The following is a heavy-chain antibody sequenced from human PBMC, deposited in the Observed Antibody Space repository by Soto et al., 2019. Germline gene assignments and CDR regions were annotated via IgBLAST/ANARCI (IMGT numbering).Heavy chain of an antibody. CDR3: ARVGATNPYYYYGMDV. CDR1: GFTFSSYS. J-gene: IGHJ6*02. Sequence: LRLSCAASGFTFSSYSMNWVRQAPGKGLEWVSSISSSSSYIYYADSVKGRFTISRDNAKNSLYLQMNSLRAEDTAVYYCARVGATNPYYYYGMDVWGQGTTVTVSS. V-gene: IGHV3-21*01. D-gene: IGHD1-26*01. CDR2: ISSSSSYI.